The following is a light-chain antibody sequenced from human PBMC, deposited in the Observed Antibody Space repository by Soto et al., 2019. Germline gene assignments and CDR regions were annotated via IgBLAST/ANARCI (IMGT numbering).Light chain of an antibody. CDR3: QQYDDLPLT. J-gene: IGKJ4*01. Sequence: AIPMTQSPSSLSASVGDRVTISCRASQGIRNDLGWYQQKPGKAPKLLIYAASSLQSGVPSRFSGSGSGTDFTFTFSSLQPEDIATYYCQQYDDLPLTFGGGTKVDIK. CDR2: AAS. CDR1: QGIRND. V-gene: IGKV1-6*01.